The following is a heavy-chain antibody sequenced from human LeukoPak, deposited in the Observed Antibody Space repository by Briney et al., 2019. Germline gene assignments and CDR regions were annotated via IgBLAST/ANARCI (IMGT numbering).Heavy chain of an antibody. D-gene: IGHD4-17*01. J-gene: IGHJ3*02. CDR1: GGSFSGYY. Sequence: PSETLSLTCAVYGGSFSGYYWTWIRQPPGKGLERIGEMNHSGSANYNPSLKSRVTISVDTSKNQFSLKLSSVTAADTAVYYCTRDYGDYLNDAFDIWGQGTMVTVSS. CDR2: MNHSGSA. V-gene: IGHV4-34*01. CDR3: TRDYGDYLNDAFDI.